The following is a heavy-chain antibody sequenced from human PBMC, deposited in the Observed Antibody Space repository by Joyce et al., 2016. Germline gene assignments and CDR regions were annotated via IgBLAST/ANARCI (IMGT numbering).Heavy chain of an antibody. D-gene: IGHD3-22*01. J-gene: IGHJ4*02. V-gene: IGHV6-1*01. Sequence: QVQLQQSGPGLVKPSQTLSLTCDISGDSVSSNSAAWNWIRQSPSRGLEWLGRTYYRSKLYNDYAVSVKSRITINPDTPKNQFSLQLNSVTPEDAAVYYCARAGYYHTSGYYYPNFDYWGPGTLVTVSS. CDR3: ARAGYYHTSGYYYPNFDY. CDR2: TYYRSKLYN. CDR1: GDSVSSNSAA.